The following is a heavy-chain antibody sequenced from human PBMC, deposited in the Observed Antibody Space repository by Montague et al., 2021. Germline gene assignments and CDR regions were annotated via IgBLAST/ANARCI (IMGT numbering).Heavy chain of an antibody. CDR3: ARVFSSWYVGWFDP. J-gene: IGHJ5*02. CDR2: IYYRGNS. Sequence: SETLSLTCTGSGASMTSNGEDWGWIRQSPRKGLKWIGGIYYRGNSFYQPSLKSRITMAVDTSKNQFSLKLSSVTAADTAIYYCARVFSSWYVGWFDPWGQGTLGTGSS. V-gene: IGHV4-39*07. CDR1: GASMTSNGED. D-gene: IGHD6-13*01.